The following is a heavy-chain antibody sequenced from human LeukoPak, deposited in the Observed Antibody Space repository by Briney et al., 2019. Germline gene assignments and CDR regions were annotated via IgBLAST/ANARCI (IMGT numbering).Heavy chain of an antibody. J-gene: IGHJ4*02. D-gene: IGHD3-16*02. CDR3: ARDNGDFTFGGVIVIPAFDY. CDR2: INPNSGGT. Sequence: ASVKVSCKTSGYSENFYGITWVRQVAGQGLEWMGWINPNSGGTNYAQKFQGRVTMTRDTSISTAYMELSRLRSDDTAVYYCARDNGDFTFGGVIVIPAFDYWGQGTLVTVSS. CDR1: GYSENFYG. V-gene: IGHV1-2*02.